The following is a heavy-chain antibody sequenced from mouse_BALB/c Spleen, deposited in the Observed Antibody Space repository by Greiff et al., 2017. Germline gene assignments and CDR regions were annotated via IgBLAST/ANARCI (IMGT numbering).Heavy chain of an antibody. CDR3: ARQPGHDAMDY. Sequence: EVKLVESGGGLVKLGGSLKLSCAASGFTFSSYYMSWVRQTPEKRLELVAAINSNGGSTYYPDTVKGRFTISRDNAKNTLYLQMSSLKSEDTALYYCARQPGHDAMDYWGQGTSVTVSS. D-gene: IGHD3-3*01. CDR2: INSNGGST. CDR1: GFTFSSYY. V-gene: IGHV5-6-2*01. J-gene: IGHJ4*01.